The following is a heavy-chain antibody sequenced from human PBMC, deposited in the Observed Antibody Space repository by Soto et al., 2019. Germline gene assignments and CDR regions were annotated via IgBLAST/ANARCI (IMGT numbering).Heavy chain of an antibody. CDR1: GFTFSSYA. CDR3: AKDQRAYCSSTSCYVSDY. J-gene: IGHJ4*02. Sequence: GGSLRLSCAASGFTFSSYAMSWVRQAPGKGLEWVSAISGSGGSTYYADSVKGRFTISRDNSKNTLYLQMNSLRAEDTAVYYCAKDQRAYCSSTSCYVSDYWGQGTLVTVSS. D-gene: IGHD2-2*01. CDR2: ISGSGGST. V-gene: IGHV3-23*01.